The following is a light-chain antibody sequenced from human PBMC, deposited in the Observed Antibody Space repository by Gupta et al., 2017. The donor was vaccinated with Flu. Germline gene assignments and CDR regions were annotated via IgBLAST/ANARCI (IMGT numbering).Light chain of an antibody. J-gene: IGKJ4*01. CDR3: QQYKSELLT. Sequence: DIQMTQSPSTLSASVGDRVTITCRASQSISSWLAWYQQKPGKAPKLLIYKASSLESGVPSRFSGSGSGTEFTLTISSLKPDDFAPYYCQQYKSELLTFGGGTKVEIK. CDR1: QSISSW. V-gene: IGKV1-5*03. CDR2: KAS.